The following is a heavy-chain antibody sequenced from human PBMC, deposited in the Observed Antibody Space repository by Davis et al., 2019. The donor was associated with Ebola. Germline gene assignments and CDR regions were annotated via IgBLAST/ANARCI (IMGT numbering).Heavy chain of an antibody. Sequence: GGSLRLSCAASGFTFSSYEMNWVRQAPGKGLEWVSVIYSGGSTYYADSVKGRFTISRHNSKNTLYLQMNSLRAEDTAVYYCAQGWSRYYFDYWGQGTLVTASS. V-gene: IGHV3-53*04. CDR1: GFTFSSYE. CDR3: AQGWSRYYFDY. J-gene: IGHJ4*02. CDR2: IYSGGST. D-gene: IGHD2-15*01.